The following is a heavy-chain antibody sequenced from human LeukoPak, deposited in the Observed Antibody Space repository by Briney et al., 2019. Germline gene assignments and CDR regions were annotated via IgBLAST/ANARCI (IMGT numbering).Heavy chain of an antibody. J-gene: IGHJ4*02. CDR1: GYRFTNYR. CDR2: IYPGDSET. Sequence: GESLKISCRGSGYRFTNYRIAWVRQIPGKGLWWMGIIYPGDSETTYSPSFQGQVTISADKSINTAYLQWSSLKTSDTAMYYCARLDEDFYYDGSGYYFWGQGTLVTVSS. D-gene: IGHD3-22*01. CDR3: ARLDEDFYYDGSGYYF. V-gene: IGHV5-51*01.